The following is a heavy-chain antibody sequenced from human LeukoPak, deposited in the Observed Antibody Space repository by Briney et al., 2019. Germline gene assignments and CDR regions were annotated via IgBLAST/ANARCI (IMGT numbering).Heavy chain of an antibody. D-gene: IGHD2-21*01. CDR1: GFTISNTE. CDR2: SYSGGTT. CDR3: ARGVINRYGFDF. J-gene: IGHJ4*02. V-gene: IGHV3-53*01. Sequence: PGGSLRLSCAVSGFTISNTEMSWVRQVPGKGPEWVLVSYSGGTTYYADSVKGRFTISRDNAKNTVYLQMNSLRGEDTAVYYCARGVINRYGFDFGGQGTLVTVSS.